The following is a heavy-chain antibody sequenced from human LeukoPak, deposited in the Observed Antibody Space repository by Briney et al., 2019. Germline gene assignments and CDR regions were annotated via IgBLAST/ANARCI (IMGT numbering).Heavy chain of an antibody. Sequence: PGGSLRLSCAASGFTFSSYSMNWVRQAPGKGLEWVSYISSSSSTIYYADSVKGRFTISRDNAKNSLYLQMNSLRAEDTAVYYCARDEPLVHHAIDYWGQGTLVTVSS. CDR2: ISSSSSTI. J-gene: IGHJ4*02. V-gene: IGHV3-48*01. CDR1: GFTFSSYS. CDR3: ARDEPLVHHAIDY. D-gene: IGHD1-14*01.